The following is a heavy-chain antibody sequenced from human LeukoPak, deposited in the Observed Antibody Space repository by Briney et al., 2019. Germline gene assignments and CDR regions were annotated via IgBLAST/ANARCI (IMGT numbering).Heavy chain of an antibody. D-gene: IGHD3-3*01. CDR1: GGSIREYY. Sequence: SETLSLTCTVSGGSIREYYWTWIRHPPGKGLEWIGYMYHSVTSNYNPSLTSRVTISVDSSKNQVSLMLSSVTAADTAVYYCAGNEFWSGYYRLRYWGQGTLVTVSS. J-gene: IGHJ4*02. CDR3: AGNEFWSGYYRLRY. CDR2: MYHSVTS. V-gene: IGHV4-59*01.